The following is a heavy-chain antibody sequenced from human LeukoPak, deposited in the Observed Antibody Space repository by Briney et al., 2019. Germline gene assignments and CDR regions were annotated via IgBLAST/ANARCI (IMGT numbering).Heavy chain of an antibody. CDR2: IIPILGIA. D-gene: IGHD3-10*01. J-gene: IGHJ6*02. Sequence: ASVKVSCKASGGTFSSYAISWVRQAPGQGLEWMGRIIPILGIANYAQKFQGRVTITADKSTSTAYMELSSLRSEDTAVYYCAVGSGNEYYYGMYVWGQGTTVTVSS. CDR3: AVGSGNEYYYGMYV. V-gene: IGHV1-69*04. CDR1: GGTFSSYA.